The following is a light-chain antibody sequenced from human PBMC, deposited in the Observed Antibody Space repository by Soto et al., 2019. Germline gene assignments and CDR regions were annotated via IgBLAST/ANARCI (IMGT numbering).Light chain of an antibody. CDR1: TPNIGSHS. Sequence: QSVLTQPPSASGAPGQRVTISCSGSTPNIGSHSVNWFQHLPGTAPKLLIITNNQRPSGVPDRFSGYKSGTSASLVISGLQSEDEADYHCATWDDSLKGVFGTGTKVTVL. CDR3: ATWDDSLKGV. J-gene: IGLJ1*01. V-gene: IGLV1-44*01. CDR2: TNN.